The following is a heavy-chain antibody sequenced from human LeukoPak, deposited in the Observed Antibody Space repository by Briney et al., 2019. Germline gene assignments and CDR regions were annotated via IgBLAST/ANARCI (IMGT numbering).Heavy chain of an antibody. J-gene: IGHJ4*02. Sequence: GGALRLSCAASGFTFSGSAMHWVRQASGKGLEWVGRIRSKANSYATAYAALVKGRFTISRDDSKNTAYLQMNSLKTEDTAVYYCAREHGSGSYYAYYFDYWGQGTLVTVSS. CDR3: AREHGSGSYYAYYFDY. V-gene: IGHV3-73*01. D-gene: IGHD3-10*01. CDR1: GFTFSGSA. CDR2: IRSKANSYAT.